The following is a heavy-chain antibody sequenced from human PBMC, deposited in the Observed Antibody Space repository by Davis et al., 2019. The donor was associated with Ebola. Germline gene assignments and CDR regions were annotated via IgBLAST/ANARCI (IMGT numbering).Heavy chain of an antibody. V-gene: IGHV4-61*01. J-gene: IGHJ6*02. CDR1: GGSVSSGSYY. D-gene: IGHD2-2*02. CDR3: ARVICSSTSCYRDYYYYGMDV. Sequence: PSETLSLTCTVSGGSVSSGSYYWSWIRQPPGKGLEWIGYIYYSGSTNYNPSLKSRVTISVDTSKNQFSLKLSFVTAADTAVYYCARVICSSTSCYRDYYYYGMDVWGQGTTVTVSS. CDR2: IYYSGST.